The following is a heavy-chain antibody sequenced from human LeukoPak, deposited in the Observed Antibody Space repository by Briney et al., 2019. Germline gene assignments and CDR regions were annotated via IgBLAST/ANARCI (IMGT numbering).Heavy chain of an antibody. J-gene: IGHJ4*02. D-gene: IGHD1-26*01. CDR1: GFTFSSYA. V-gene: IGHV3-30*07. CDR3: AKVGATIRRDYFDY. Sequence: GRSLRLSCAASGFTFSSYAMHWVRQAPGKGLEWVAVISYDGSNKYYADSVKGRFTISRDNSKNTLYLQMNSLRAEDTAVYYCAKVGATIRRDYFDYWGQGTLVTVSS. CDR2: ISYDGSNK.